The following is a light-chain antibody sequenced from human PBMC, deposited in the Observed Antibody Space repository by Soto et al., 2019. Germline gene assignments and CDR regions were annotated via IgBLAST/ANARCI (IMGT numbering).Light chain of an antibody. CDR3: QQYFSTPLT. CDR1: QNVLHSSNKKNY. V-gene: IGKV4-1*01. CDR2: WAS. Sequence: DFVMTQSPDSLDVSLGERATINCKSSQNVLHSSNKKNYLAWYQQKPGQPPQLVIYWASTRKSGVPDRFSGSGSGTDFTLTISSVQVEDVAVYYCQQYFSTPLTFGPGTRVDI. J-gene: IGKJ3*01.